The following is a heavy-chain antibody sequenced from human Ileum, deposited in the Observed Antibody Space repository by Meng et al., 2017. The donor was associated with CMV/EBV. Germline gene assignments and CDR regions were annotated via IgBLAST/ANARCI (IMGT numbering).Heavy chain of an antibody. D-gene: IGHD2-21*02. CDR1: GFIFSSYA. J-gene: IGHJ4*02. CDR2: ISGGSDIT. V-gene: IGHV3-23*01. Sequence: ASGFIFSSYAMSWVRQDPGKGLEWVSAISGGSDITYYADSVTGRFTISRDNSKNTLYLQMNTLKAEDTAVYYCARNTKVTDPEYWGQGTLVTVSS. CDR3: ARNTKVTDPEY.